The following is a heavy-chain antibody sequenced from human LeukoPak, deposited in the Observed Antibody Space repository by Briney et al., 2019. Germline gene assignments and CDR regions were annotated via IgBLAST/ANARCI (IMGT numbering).Heavy chain of an antibody. D-gene: IGHD4-11*01. CDR1: GITFSNYW. Sequence: GGSLRLSCAASGITFSNYWMHWVRQAPGKGPVWVSHIIQDGSSTFYADSVKGRFTISRDNAKNTLYLQMNGLRAEDTAVYYCATDDYRGLGYWGQGTLVTVSS. CDR3: ATDDYRGLGY. V-gene: IGHV3-74*01. CDR2: IIQDGSST. J-gene: IGHJ4*02.